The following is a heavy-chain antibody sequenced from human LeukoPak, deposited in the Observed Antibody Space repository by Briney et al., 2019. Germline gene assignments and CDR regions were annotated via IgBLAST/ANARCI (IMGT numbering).Heavy chain of an antibody. CDR1: GFTFSSYA. D-gene: IGHD1-1*01. CDR2: ISGSGGST. CDR3: AKDPSLEPQAG. V-gene: IGHV3-23*01. Sequence: GGSLRLSCAASGFTFSSYAMSWVRQAPGKGLEWVSAISGSGGSTYYADSVKGRFTISRDNSKNTLYLQMNSLGAEDTAVYCCAKDPSLEPQAGWGQGTLVTVSS. J-gene: IGHJ4*02.